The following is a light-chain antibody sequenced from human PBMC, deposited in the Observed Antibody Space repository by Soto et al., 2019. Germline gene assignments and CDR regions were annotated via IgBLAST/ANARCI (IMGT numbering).Light chain of an antibody. V-gene: IGKV4-1*01. J-gene: IGKJ1*01. CDR1: QSVLYSSNNKNY. Sequence: DILMTQSPDSLGVSLGETATINCKSSQSVLYSSNNKNYLAWYQQKSGQPPRLLFYWASTRESGVPDRCRGSGAGTDFTRTISSLQAEDVGVYYCQQYWNTPPTFGQGTKGDIK. CDR3: QQYWNTPPT. CDR2: WAS.